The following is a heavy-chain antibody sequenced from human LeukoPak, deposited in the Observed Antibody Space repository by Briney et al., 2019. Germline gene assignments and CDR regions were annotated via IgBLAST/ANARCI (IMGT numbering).Heavy chain of an antibody. CDR2: ISGSGGST. V-gene: IGHV3-23*01. D-gene: IGHD3-3*01. Sequence: GGSPRLSCAASGFTFSSYAMSWVRQAPGKGLEWVSAISGSGGSTYYADSVKGRFTISRDNSKNTLYLQMNSLRVEDTAVYYCAKDSGRITIFGVVIEGYGMDVWGQGTTVTVSS. CDR1: GFTFSSYA. J-gene: IGHJ6*02. CDR3: AKDSGRITIFGVVIEGYGMDV.